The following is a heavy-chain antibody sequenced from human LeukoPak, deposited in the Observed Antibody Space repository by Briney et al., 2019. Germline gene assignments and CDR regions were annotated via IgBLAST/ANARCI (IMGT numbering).Heavy chain of an antibody. V-gene: IGHV1-18*01. Sequence: GASVKVSCKASGYTFTSYGISWVRQAPGQGLEWMGWISAYNGNTNYAQKLQGRVTMTTDTSTSTAYMELRSLRSDDTAVYYCARVAFGVSTNYYFDYWGQGTLVTVSS. J-gene: IGHJ4*02. D-gene: IGHD2-2*01. CDR1: GYTFTSYG. CDR2: ISAYNGNT. CDR3: ARVAFGVSTNYYFDY.